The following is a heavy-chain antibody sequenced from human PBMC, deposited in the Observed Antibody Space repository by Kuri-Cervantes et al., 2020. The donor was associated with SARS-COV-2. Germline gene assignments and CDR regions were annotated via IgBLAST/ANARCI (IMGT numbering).Heavy chain of an antibody. CDR2: ISSGTSYI. D-gene: IGHD6-13*01. CDR1: GFTFSSYS. J-gene: IGHJ3*02. CDR3: ARDRSSNWFSTRVAFDI. V-gene: IGHV3-21*01. Sequence: GGSLRLSCAASGFTFSSYSINWVRQAPGKGLEWVSSISSGTSYIYYEDSVKGRFTISRDNAKNSLYLQMNSLRAEDTAIYYCARDRSSNWFSTRVAFDIWGQGTMVTVSS.